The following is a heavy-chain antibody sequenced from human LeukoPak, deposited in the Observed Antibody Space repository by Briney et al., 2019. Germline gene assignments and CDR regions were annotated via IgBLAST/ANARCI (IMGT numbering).Heavy chain of an antibody. J-gene: IGHJ4*02. V-gene: IGHV3-15*01. CDR2: IKSKTDGGTT. CDR1: GFTFSNAW. D-gene: IGHD3-22*01. CDR3: TTDRGYYFSY. Sequence: GGSLRLSCAASGFTFSNAWMSWVRQAPGKGLEWVGHIKSKTDGGTTDYAAPVKGRFTISRDDSKNTLYPQMNSLKTEDTAVYYCTTDRGYYFSYRGQGTLVTVSS.